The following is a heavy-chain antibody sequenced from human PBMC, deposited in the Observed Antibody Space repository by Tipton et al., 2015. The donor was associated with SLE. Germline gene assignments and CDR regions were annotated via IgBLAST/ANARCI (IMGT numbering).Heavy chain of an antibody. CDR1: GFTFSTSA. V-gene: IGHV3-33*01. CDR2: IWYDGSNK. D-gene: IGHD3-10*02. CDR3: ARGDYVGYYLDY. Sequence: SLRLSCAASGFTFSTSAMHWVRQAPGKGLEWVAVIWYDGSNKFYADSVKGRFTISRDNSKNTVSLQMNSLRVEDTAVYFCARGDYVGYYLDYWGQGTLVTVSA. J-gene: IGHJ4*02.